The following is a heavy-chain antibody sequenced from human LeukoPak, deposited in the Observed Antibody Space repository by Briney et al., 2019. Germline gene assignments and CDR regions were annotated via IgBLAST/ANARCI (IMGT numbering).Heavy chain of an antibody. V-gene: IGHV4-4*07. D-gene: IGHD5-24*01. Sequence: SETLSLTCAVSGASISSYYWSWIRRPAGKGLEWIGRLFTSGSTKYNPSLKSRVTIVVDKSKKHFSLKLSSVTAADTAVYYCARDTGDGFYDYWGQGSLVTVSS. CDR1: GASISSYY. J-gene: IGHJ4*02. CDR3: ARDTGDGFYDY. CDR2: LFTSGST.